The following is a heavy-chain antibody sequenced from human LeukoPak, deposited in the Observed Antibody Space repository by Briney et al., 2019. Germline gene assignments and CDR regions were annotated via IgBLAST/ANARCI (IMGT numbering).Heavy chain of an antibody. Sequence: GGSLRLSCAASGFTFSSYGMHWVRQAPGKGLEWVAFIRYDGSNKYYADSVKGRFTISRDNSKNTLYLQMNSLRAEDTAVYYCAKDIAARPYYYYYMDVWGKGTTVTVSS. CDR2: IRYDGSNK. V-gene: IGHV3-30*02. CDR1: GFTFSSYG. D-gene: IGHD6-6*01. CDR3: AKDIAARPYYYYYMDV. J-gene: IGHJ6*03.